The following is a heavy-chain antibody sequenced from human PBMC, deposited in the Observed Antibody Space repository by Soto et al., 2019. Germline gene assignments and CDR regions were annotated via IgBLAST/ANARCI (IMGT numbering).Heavy chain of an antibody. CDR3: ARDKITGLFDY. CDR2: INHSGST. CDR1: GGSFSGYY. J-gene: IGHJ4*02. Sequence: QVQLQQWGAGLLKPSETLSLTCAVYGGSFSGYYWTWIRQPPGTGLEWIGEINHSGSTNYNPSLKSRVTMSVDTSKNQVSLKLTSVTAADTAVYYCARDKITGLFDYWGQGTLVTVSS. V-gene: IGHV4-34*01. D-gene: IGHD2-8*02.